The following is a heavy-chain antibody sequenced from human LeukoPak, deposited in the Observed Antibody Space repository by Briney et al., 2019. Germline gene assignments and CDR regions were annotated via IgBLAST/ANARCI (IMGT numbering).Heavy chain of an antibody. Sequence: ASVKVSCKASGYTFTSYDINWVRQATGQGLEWMGWMNPDSGNTGYAQKFQGRVTMTRNTSISTAYMELSSLRSEDTAVYYCARVKYCSSTSCYSAFDYWGQGTLVTVSS. V-gene: IGHV1-8*01. J-gene: IGHJ4*02. D-gene: IGHD2-2*02. CDR2: MNPDSGNT. CDR1: GYTFTSYD. CDR3: ARVKYCSSTSCYSAFDY.